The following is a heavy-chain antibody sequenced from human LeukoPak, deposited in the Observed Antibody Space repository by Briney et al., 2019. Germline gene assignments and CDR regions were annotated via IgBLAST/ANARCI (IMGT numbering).Heavy chain of an antibody. D-gene: IGHD3-9*01. V-gene: IGHV4-59*01. J-gene: IGHJ4*02. CDR3: ARFHISTGSFDF. Sequence: SETLSLTCAVSGAYISADYWIWIRQPPGNGLEWIGYISYTGSTNYNPALKSRVTISEDTSKNQFSLRLSSVTAADTAVYYCARFHISTGSFDFWGQGTLVTVSS. CDR2: ISYTGST. CDR1: GAYISADY.